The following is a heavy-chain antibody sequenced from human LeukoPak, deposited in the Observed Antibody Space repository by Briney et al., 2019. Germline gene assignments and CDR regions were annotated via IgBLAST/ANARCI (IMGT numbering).Heavy chain of an antibody. CDR1: GFTFSSYS. D-gene: IGHD3-22*01. Sequence: GGSLRLSCAASGFTFSSYSMNWVRQAPGEGLEWVSSISGSSSYIYYADSVKGRFTISRDNAKNSLYLQMNSLRAEDTAVYYCARKYYYDSSGYWVFDYWGQGTLVTVSS. J-gene: IGHJ4*02. V-gene: IGHV3-21*01. CDR3: ARKYYYDSSGYWVFDY. CDR2: ISGSSSYI.